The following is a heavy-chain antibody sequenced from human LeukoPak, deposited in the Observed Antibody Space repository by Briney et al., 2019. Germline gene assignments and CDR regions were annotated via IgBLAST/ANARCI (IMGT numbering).Heavy chain of an antibody. D-gene: IGHD3-10*01. J-gene: IGHJ3*02. CDR2: IYPGDPDT. Sequence: GESLKISCKGSGYSFTSYWIGWVRQMPGKGLEWMGIIYPGDPDTRYSPSFQGQVTISADKSISTAYLQWSSPKASDTAMYYCARLPDYGSGHDAFDIWGQGTMVTVSS. CDR3: ARLPDYGSGHDAFDI. CDR1: GYSFTSYW. V-gene: IGHV5-51*01.